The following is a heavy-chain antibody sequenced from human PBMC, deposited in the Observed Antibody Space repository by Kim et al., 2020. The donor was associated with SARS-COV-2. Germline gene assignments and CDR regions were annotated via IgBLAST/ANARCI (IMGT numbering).Heavy chain of an antibody. D-gene: IGHD1-26*01. J-gene: IGHJ4*02. CDR2: IYYSGST. Sequence: SETLSLTCTVSGGSISSSSYYWGWIRQPPGQGLEWIGSIYYSGSTYYNPSLKSRVTISVDTSKNQFSLKLSSVTAADTTVYYCACLEGATTGDYWGQGTLVTVSS. V-gene: IGHV4-39*01. CDR1: GGSISSSSYY. CDR3: ACLEGATTGDY.